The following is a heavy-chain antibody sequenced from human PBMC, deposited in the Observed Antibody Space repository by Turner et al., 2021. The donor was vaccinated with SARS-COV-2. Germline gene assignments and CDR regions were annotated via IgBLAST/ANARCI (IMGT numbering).Heavy chain of an antibody. CDR1: GYTLTELS. D-gene: IGHD3-9*01. CDR2: FDPEDGKT. V-gene: IGHV1-24*01. CDR3: ATDDILTGYYTSFDY. Sequence: QVQLVQSGAEVKKPGASVKVSCKVSGYTLTELSMHWGRQAPGKVLEWMGGFDPEDGKTISAQKFQGRVTMTGDTSTDTAYMELSSLRSEDTAVYYCATDDILTGYYTSFDYWGQGTLVTVSS. J-gene: IGHJ4*02.